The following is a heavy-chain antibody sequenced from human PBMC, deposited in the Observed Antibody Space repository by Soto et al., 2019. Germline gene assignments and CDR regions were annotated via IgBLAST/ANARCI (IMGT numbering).Heavy chain of an antibody. V-gene: IGHV5-51*03. J-gene: IGHJ6*02. D-gene: IGHD5-12*01. Sequence: EVQLVQSGAEVKKPGESLKISCKGSGYSFTSYWIGWVRQMPGKGLEWMGIIYPGDSDTRYSPSFQGQVTISADKSISTAYLQWSSMKASDTAMYYCARRTPGMATIWPYGMDVWGQGTTVTVSS. CDR2: IYPGDSDT. CDR3: ARRTPGMATIWPYGMDV. CDR1: GYSFTSYW.